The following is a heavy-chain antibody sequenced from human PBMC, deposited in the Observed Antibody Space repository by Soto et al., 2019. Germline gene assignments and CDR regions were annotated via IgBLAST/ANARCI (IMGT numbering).Heavy chain of an antibody. J-gene: IGHJ6*03. CDR2: ISGSGGST. V-gene: IGHV3-23*01. CDR1: GFTFSSYA. Sequence: EVQLLESGGGLVQRGGSLRLSCAASGFTFSSYAMSWVRQAPGKGLEWVSAISGSGGSTYYADSVKGRFTISRDNSKNTLYLQMNSLRAEDTAVYYCAKDAYDFWSGYYSVDYMDVWGKGTTVTVSS. CDR3: AKDAYDFWSGYYSVDYMDV. D-gene: IGHD3-3*01.